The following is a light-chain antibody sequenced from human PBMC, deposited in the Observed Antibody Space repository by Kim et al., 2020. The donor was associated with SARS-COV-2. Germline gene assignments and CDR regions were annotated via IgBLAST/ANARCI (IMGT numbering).Light chain of an antibody. Sequence: SASVGDRVTITCRASQSIDTYLNWYQQKPGTAPKLLIYAATSLQSGVPSGFSGSGSGTEFTLTIRSLQPEDFASYFCQQSYSVPFTFGQGTKVEI. V-gene: IGKV1-39*01. CDR3: QQSYSVPFT. CDR2: AAT. J-gene: IGKJ2*01. CDR1: QSIDTY.